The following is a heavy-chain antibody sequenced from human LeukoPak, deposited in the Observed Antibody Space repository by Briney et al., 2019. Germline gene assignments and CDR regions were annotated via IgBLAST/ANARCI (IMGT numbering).Heavy chain of an antibody. V-gene: IGHV3-30*02. J-gene: IGHJ4*02. CDR3: AKDRGLRWYQFDY. D-gene: IGHD4-23*01. CDR1: GFTFSSYG. Sequence: GGSLRLSCAASGFTFSSYGMHWVRQAPGKGLEWVAFIRYDGSNKYYADSVKGRFTISRDNSKNTLYLQMNSLRAEDTAVYYCAKDRGLRWYQFDYWGQVTLVTVSS. CDR2: IRYDGSNK.